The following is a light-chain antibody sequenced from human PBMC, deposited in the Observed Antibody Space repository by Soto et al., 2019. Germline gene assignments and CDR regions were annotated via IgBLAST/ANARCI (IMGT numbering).Light chain of an antibody. CDR2: DVN. CDR3: SSYTSDTAHVV. V-gene: IGLV2-14*03. CDR1: SSDVGLYNY. Sequence: QSALTQPASVSGSPGQSITISCTGSSSDVGLYNYVSWYQQHPGKAPKLMIYDVNDRPSGVSDRFSGSKSGNTASLTISGLQADDEDDYFYSSYTSDTAHVVFGGGTKLTVL. J-gene: IGLJ2*01.